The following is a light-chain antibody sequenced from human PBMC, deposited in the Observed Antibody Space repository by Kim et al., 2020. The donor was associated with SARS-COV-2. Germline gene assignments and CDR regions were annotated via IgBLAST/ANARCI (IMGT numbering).Light chain of an antibody. Sequence: GQWITMCCTGNSSDMGEYNYVSWFQQHPGRAPKLMISDVYKRPSGVSNRFSGSKSGNTASRTISGLQAEDEAHYYCLSYTIRMASMFGGGTQLTVL. J-gene: IGLJ7*01. CDR1: SSDMGEYNY. V-gene: IGLV2-14*03. CDR2: DVY. CDR3: LSYTIRMASM.